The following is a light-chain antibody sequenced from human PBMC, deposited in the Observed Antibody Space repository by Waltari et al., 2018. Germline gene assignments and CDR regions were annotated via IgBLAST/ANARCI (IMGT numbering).Light chain of an antibody. V-gene: IGLV1-40*01. CDR3: QSFDSDLSASV. CDR2: GKT. CDR1: SSNFGAGYD. J-gene: IGLJ3*02. Sequence: QSVLTQPPSMSGAPGQKVTIPCTGGSSNFGAGYDVHWYQQFPGADPRIRIFGKTSRASGVPGGFSGSKSGTSASLVIAGLQSEDDAVYYCQSFDSDLSASVFGGGTKLTVL.